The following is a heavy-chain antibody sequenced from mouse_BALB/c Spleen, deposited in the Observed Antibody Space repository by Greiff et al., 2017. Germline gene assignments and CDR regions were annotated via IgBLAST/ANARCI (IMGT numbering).Heavy chain of an antibody. J-gene: IGHJ4*01. CDR3: ARSEGYSYAMDY. CDR1: GYSITSDYA. Sequence: EVKLMESGPGLVKPSQSLSLTCTVTGYSITSDYAWNWIRQFPGNKLEWMGYISYSGSTSYNPSLKSRISITRDTSKNQFFLQLNSVTTEDTATYYCARSEGYSYAMDYWGQGTSVTVSS. CDR2: ISYSGST. D-gene: IGHD2-3*01. V-gene: IGHV3-2*02.